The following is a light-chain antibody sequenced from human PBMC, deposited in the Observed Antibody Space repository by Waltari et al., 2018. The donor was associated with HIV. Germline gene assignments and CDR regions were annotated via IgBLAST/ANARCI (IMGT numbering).Light chain of an antibody. CDR2: AAS. CDR3: QQTYSSPFT. V-gene: IGKV1-39*01. CDR1: QFISYY. Sequence: DIQMTQSPSSLSASVGDRLTLTCRAGQFISYYFYWYQQKPGKAPTLLIYAASSLQSGVPSRFSGSGSGTDFTLTISSLQPEDFATYYCQQTYSSPFTIGPGTKVEIK. J-gene: IGKJ3*01.